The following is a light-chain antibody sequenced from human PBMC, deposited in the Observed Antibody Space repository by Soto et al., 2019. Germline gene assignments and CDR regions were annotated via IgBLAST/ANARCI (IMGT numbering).Light chain of an antibody. Sequence: DIQMTQFPSSVSASVGDRVSITCRASQGISIWLAWYQQKPGKAPKLLIYAASSLQGGVPSRFSGSGSGTDFTLTISSLQPEDFATYYCQQTNTFPSTFAQGTRLDIK. CDR3: QQTNTFPST. J-gene: IGKJ5*01. V-gene: IGKV1D-12*01. CDR2: AAS. CDR1: QGISIW.